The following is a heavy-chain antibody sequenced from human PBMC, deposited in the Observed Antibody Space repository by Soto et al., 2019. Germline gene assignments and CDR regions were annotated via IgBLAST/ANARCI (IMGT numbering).Heavy chain of an antibody. D-gene: IGHD2-2*03. J-gene: IGHJ4*02. CDR3: AKMEGMDPWAYSFDY. V-gene: IGHV3-23*01. CDR1: GFTFSDFA. CDR2: IYGGGNGP. Sequence: EVQVLESGGGLVQPGGSLRLSCPATGFTFSDFAMSWVRQAPGKGLEWVSRIYGGGNGPHYADSVKGLVTISRDNSKNTLYLQRNSLRAEDTAVYYCAKMEGMDPWAYSFDYWGQGTLVTVSS.